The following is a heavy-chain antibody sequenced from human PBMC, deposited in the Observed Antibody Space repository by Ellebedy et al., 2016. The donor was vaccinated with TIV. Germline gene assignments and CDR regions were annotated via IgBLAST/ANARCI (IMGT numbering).Heavy chain of an antibody. D-gene: IGHD3-22*01. J-gene: IGHJ4*02. Sequence: PGGSLRLSCAASGFIFSNYAMSWVRQAPGKGLEWVSTISPNGGSTNYADSVKGRFTVSRDNSKNTLYLQMNSLRAEDTATYYCPRGSAYYNYWGQGTLVTVSS. V-gene: IGHV3-23*01. CDR2: ISPNGGST. CDR3: PRGSAYYNY. CDR1: GFIFSNYA.